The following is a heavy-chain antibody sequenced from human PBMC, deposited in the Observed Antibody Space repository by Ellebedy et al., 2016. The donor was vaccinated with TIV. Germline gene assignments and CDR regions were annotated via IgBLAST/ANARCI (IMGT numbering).Heavy chain of an antibody. V-gene: IGHV1-18*01. D-gene: IGHD1-26*01. CDR2: VNTHKGNT. Sequence: ASVKVSXXASGYTFTSHDISWVRQGPGQGLEWMGWVNTHKGNTNYAPKFRGRLTLTIDTSTSTAYMELRSLGSDDTAVYYCTRDDRFSGTWYSAYFQYWGQGTLVTVSS. J-gene: IGHJ1*01. CDR1: GYTFTSHD. CDR3: TRDDRFSGTWYSAYFQY.